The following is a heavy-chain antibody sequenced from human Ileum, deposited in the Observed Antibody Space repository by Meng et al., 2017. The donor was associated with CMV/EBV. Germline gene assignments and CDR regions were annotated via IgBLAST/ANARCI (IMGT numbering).Heavy chain of an antibody. V-gene: IGHV4-4*02. J-gene: IGHJ5*01. Sequence: CVFSGDSISNNNWWSWVRQAPGKGLEWIGEIFHSGSTNYNPSLKSRVATSIDKSKNQFSLRVTSVTAADTAVYYCARQGNNNNYWFDFWGQGTLVTVSS. CDR1: GDSISNNNW. CDR3: ARQGNNNNYWFDF. D-gene: IGHD4-11*01. CDR2: IFHSGST.